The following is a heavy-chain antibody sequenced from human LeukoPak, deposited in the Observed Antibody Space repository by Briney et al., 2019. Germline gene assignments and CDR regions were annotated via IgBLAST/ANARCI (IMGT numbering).Heavy chain of an antibody. D-gene: IGHD3-22*01. CDR3: ARDRHYYDSSGYYYPTASPFDY. CDR2: ISSSSSTI. V-gene: IGHV3-48*01. CDR1: GFTFSSYS. J-gene: IGHJ4*02. Sequence: PGGSLRLSCAASGFTFSSYSMNWVRQAPGKGLGWVSYISSSSSTIYYADSVKGRFTISRDNAKNSLYLQMNSLRAEDTAVYYCARDRHYYDSSGYYYPTASPFDYWGQGTLVTVSS.